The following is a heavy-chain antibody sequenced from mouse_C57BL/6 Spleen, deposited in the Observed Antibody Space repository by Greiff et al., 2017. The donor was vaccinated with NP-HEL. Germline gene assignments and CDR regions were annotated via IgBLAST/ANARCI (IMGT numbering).Heavy chain of an antibody. CDR2: IDPSDSYT. CDR1: GYTFTSYW. V-gene: IGHV1-50*01. D-gene: IGHD3-2*02. J-gene: IGHJ2*01. CDR3: ARRNPSGYVYYFDY. Sequence: QVQLQQPGAELVKPGASVKLSCKASGYTFTSYWMQWVKQRPGQGLEWIGEIDPSDSYTNYNQKFKGKATLTVDTSSSTAYMQLSSLTSEDSAVYYCARRNPSGYVYYFDYWGQGTTLTVSS.